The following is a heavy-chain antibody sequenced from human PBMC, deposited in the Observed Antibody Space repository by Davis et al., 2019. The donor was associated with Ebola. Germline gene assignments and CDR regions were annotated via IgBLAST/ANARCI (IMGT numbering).Heavy chain of an antibody. Sequence: SETLSLTCTVSGGSISSYYWSWIRQPPRKGLEWIGSIYYSGITYYNPSLKSRVTISVDTSKNQFSLKLRSVTAADTAVYYCARHPALEDWGQGTLVTVSS. CDR1: GGSISSYY. CDR3: ARHPALED. V-gene: IGHV4-39*01. D-gene: IGHD6-25*01. CDR2: IYYSGIT. J-gene: IGHJ4*02.